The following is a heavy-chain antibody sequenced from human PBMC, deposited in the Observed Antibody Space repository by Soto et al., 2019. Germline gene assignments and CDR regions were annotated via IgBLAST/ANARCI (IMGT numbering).Heavy chain of an antibody. D-gene: IGHD3-10*01. CDR3: ARGYGGPASWFDP. J-gene: IGHJ5*02. CDR2: INAGNGNT. CDR1: GYTFTSYA. V-gene: IGHV1-3*01. Sequence: QVQLVQSGAEVKKPGASVKVSCKASGYTFTSYAMHWVRQAPGQRLEWMGWINAGNGNTKYSQKFQGRVTITRVTSASTAYMELCSLRSEDTAVYYCARGYGGPASWFDPWGQGTLVTVSS.